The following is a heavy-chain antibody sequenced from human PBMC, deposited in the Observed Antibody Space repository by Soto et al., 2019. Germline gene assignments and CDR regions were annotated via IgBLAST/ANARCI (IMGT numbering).Heavy chain of an antibody. V-gene: IGHV3-7*01. CDR3: VRDAHRGGDYDY. CDR2: IKPEGGEE. D-gene: IGHD3-16*01. J-gene: IGHJ4*02. CDR1: GFTFSNYW. Sequence: PGGSLGLSCSASGFTFSNYWMNWVRQAPGKGLEWVANIKPEGGEEYYVDSVKGRFTISRDNAKNSLYLQMNNLRDDDTALYYCVRDAHRGGDYDYWGQGALVTVSS.